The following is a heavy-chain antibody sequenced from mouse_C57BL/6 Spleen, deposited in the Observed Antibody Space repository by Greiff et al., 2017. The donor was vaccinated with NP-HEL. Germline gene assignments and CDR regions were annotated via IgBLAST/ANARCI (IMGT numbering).Heavy chain of an antibody. CDR2: IHPSDSDT. J-gene: IGHJ2*01. D-gene: IGHD1-1*01. Sequence: QVQLQQPGAELVKPGASVKVSCKASGYTFTSYWMHWVKQRPGQGLEWIGRIHPSDSDTNYNQKFKGKATLTVDKSSSTAYMQLRSLTAEGSAVYYCAIITTVDYWGHGTTRTVSS. V-gene: IGHV1-74*01. CDR1: GYTFTSYW. CDR3: AIITTVDY.